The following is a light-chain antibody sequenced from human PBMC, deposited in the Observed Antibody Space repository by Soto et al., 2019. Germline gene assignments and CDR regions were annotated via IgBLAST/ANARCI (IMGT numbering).Light chain of an antibody. Sequence: IVLTQSPATLSLSQGETATVSFWASQSVSSNYLAWYQQKPGQAPKFLIYGASTRDNGIPERFSGSGSGTDFTLTINRLEPEDFAMYCCQQYGNLPITFGQGTRLEIK. CDR2: GAS. V-gene: IGKV3-20*01. CDR1: QSVSSNY. CDR3: QQYGNLPIT. J-gene: IGKJ5*01.